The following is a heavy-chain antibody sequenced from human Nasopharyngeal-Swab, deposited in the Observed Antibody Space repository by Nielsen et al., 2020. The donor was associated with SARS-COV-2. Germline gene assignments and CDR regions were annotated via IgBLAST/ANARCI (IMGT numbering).Heavy chain of an antibody. Sequence: GGSLRLSCAASGFTFSSYWMHWVRQAPGKGLEWVSGINWNGGSTGYADSVKGRFTISRDNAKNSLYLQMNSLRAEDTALYHCARSGSGYARGWFDPWGQGTLVTVSS. CDR1: GFTFSSYW. CDR2: INWNGGST. J-gene: IGHJ5*02. V-gene: IGHV3-20*01. CDR3: ARSGSGYARGWFDP. D-gene: IGHD5-12*01.